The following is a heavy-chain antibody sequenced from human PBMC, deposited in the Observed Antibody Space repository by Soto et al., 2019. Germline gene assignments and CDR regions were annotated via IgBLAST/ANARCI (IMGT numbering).Heavy chain of an antibody. J-gene: IGHJ4*02. Sequence: EVQLLDSGGHLVQPGGSLRLSCAASGFTISNYAMSWVRQAPGKGLEWVSTLSDRTYYTDSVRGRFTISRDTSENTLYLQMNSLGVADTAVYYCARSLGPSRHFFDHWGQGTLVTVSS. CDR2: LSDRT. D-gene: IGHD3-16*01. V-gene: IGHV3-23*01. CDR3: ARSLGPSRHFFDH. CDR1: GFTISNYA.